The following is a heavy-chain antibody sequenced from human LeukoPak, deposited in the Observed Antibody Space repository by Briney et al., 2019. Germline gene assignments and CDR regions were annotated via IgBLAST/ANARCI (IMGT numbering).Heavy chain of an antibody. J-gene: IGHJ5*02. CDR2: INPNSGGT. V-gene: IGHV1-2*02. CDR3: ARADRLHGGPYLIGP. CDR1: GYSFTDYY. D-gene: IGHD2-21*01. Sequence: ASVKVSCKTSGYSFTDYYMHWVRQAPGQGLERMGWINPNSGGTSSAQKFQGRVTMTRDTSIATVYMEVSWLTSDDTAIYYCARADRLHGGPYLIGPWGQGTLVTVSS.